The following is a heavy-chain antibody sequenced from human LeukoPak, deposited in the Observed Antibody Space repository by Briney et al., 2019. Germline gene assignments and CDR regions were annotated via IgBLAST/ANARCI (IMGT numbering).Heavy chain of an antibody. Sequence: SVKVSCKASGGTFSSYAISWVRQAPGQGLEWMGGIIPIFGTANYAQKFQGRVTITADESTSTAYMELSSLRSEDTAVYYCARAVGFLEWSNPPTHDPYYYYGMDVWGQGTTVTVSS. V-gene: IGHV1-69*01. J-gene: IGHJ6*02. CDR2: IIPIFGTA. D-gene: IGHD3-3*01. CDR1: GGTFSSYA. CDR3: ARAVGFLEWSNPPTHDPYYYYGMDV.